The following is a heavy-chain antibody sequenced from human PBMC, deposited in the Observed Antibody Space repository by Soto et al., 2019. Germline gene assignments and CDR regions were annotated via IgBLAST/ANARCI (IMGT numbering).Heavy chain of an antibody. CDR1: GGSFSGGGYY. Sequence: LSLTCTVSGGSFSGGGYYWSWIRQHPGKGLEWMGYISYSGSTKYKPSLQSRITISVETSKNQFSLRLTSVTAADTAIYFCARTSIFGVVLNAFDIWGQGTLVTVSS. D-gene: IGHD3-3*01. CDR2: ISYSGST. V-gene: IGHV4-31*03. J-gene: IGHJ3*02. CDR3: ARTSIFGVVLNAFDI.